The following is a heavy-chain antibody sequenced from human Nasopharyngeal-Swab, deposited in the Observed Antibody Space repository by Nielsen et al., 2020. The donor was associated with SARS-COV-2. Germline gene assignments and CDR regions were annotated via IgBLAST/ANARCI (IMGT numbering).Heavy chain of an antibody. J-gene: IGHJ6*02. D-gene: IGHD2-2*02. V-gene: IGHV1-18*01. CDR3: AAPGGYCSSTSCYRAAYYYYYGMDV. Sequence: ASVKVSCKASGYTFTSYGISWVRQAPGQGLEWMGWISAYNGNTNYVQKIQGRVTMTRDTSISTAYMELSRLRSDDTAVYYCAAPGGYCSSTSCYRAAYYYYYGMDVWGQGTTVTVSS. CDR2: ISAYNGNT. CDR1: GYTFTSYG.